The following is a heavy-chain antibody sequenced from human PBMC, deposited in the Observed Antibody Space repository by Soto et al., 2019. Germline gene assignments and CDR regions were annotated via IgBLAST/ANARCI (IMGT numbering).Heavy chain of an antibody. J-gene: IGHJ4*02. V-gene: IGHV4-30-2*01. CDR3: ASGLVTTLHY. D-gene: IGHD4-17*01. CDR2: IYHSGST. CDR1: GGSIGSGGYS. Sequence: SETLSLTCAVSGGSIGSGGYSWSWIRQPPGKGLEWIGYIYHSGSTYYNPSLKSRVTISVDRSKNQFSLKLSSVTAADTAVYYCASGLVTTLHYGGRGTRVTVP.